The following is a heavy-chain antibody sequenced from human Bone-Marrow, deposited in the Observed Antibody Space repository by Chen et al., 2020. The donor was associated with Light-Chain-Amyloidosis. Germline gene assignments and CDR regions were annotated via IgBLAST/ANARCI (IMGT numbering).Heavy chain of an antibody. J-gene: IGHJ4*02. Sequence: EVQLVESGGGLVQPGGSLRLSCAASGLTFSSYWMSWVRQAPGKGLEWVANIKQDGSEKYYVDSVKGRFTISRDNAKNSLYLQMNSLRAEDTAVYYCARVERGYYFDYWGQGTLVTVSS. V-gene: IGHV3-7*01. D-gene: IGHD3-16*01. CDR3: ARVERGYYFDY. CDR2: IKQDGSEK. CDR1: GLTFSSYW.